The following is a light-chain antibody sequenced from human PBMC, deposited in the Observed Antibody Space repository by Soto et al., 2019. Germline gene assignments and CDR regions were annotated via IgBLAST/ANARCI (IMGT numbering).Light chain of an antibody. CDR1: QSVISN. J-gene: IGKJ4*01. CDR2: GAS. CDR3: QQYGSSPLT. V-gene: IGKV3-20*01. Sequence: TQSPSSLSASVGDRSTLSCSASQSVISNLAWYQQKPGQAPRLLIYGASSRATGIPDRFSGSGSGTDFTLTISRLEPEDFAVYYCQQYGSSPLTFGGGTKVDIK.